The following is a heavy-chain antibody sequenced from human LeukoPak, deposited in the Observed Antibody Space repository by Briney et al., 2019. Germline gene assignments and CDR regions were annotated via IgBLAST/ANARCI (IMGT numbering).Heavy chain of an antibody. CDR3: ARNNGMDV. Sequence: GGSLRLSCAASGFALSSHWMTWVRQVPGRGPEWVTNVNRDGSETYYLDSVKGRFTISKDNAKNSLYLQMNSLRAEDTALYHCARNNGMDVWGQGTTVTVSS. V-gene: IGHV3-7*03. CDR1: GFALSSHW. CDR2: VNRDGSET. J-gene: IGHJ6*02.